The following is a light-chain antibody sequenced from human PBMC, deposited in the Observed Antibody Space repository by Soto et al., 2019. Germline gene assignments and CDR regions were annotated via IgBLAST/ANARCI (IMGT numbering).Light chain of an antibody. J-gene: IGLJ1*01. CDR2: DVS. V-gene: IGLV2-14*01. Sequence: QSALTQPASVSGSPGQSITISCTGTSSDVGGYNYVSWYQQHPGKAPKLMIYDVSNRPSGVSNRFSASKSGNTASLTISGLQAEDEADYYCSSYTSSSTLLVFGTGTKLTV. CDR3: SSYTSSSTLLV. CDR1: SSDVGGYNY.